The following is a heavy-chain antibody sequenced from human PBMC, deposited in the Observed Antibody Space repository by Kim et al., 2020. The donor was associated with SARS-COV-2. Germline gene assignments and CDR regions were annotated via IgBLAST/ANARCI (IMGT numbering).Heavy chain of an antibody. CDR2: IWYDGSNK. D-gene: IGHD6-13*01. Sequence: GGSLRLSCAASGFTFSSYGMHWVRQAPGKGLEWVAVIWYDGSNKYYADSVKGRFTISRDNSKNTLYLQMNSLRAEDTAVYYCARDRFSSSWYRNYYYYYGMYVWGQGTTVTVSS. CDR3: ARDRFSSSWYRNYYYYYGMYV. CDR1: GFTFSSYG. V-gene: IGHV3-33*01. J-gene: IGHJ6*02.